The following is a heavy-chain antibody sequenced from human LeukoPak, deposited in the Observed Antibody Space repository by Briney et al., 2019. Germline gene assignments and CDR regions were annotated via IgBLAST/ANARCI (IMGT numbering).Heavy chain of an antibody. CDR3: AGHDGIAAAASWPSGY. V-gene: IGHV4-34*08. Sequence: SETLSLTCAVYGGTFSGYYWSWIRQPPGKGLEWIGEINHSGSTNYNPSPKRRVTISVNTSKNHFSLQLITVTGADAAADYFAGHDGIAAAASWPSGYGGEGTLVSVS. D-gene: IGHD6-13*01. CDR2: INHSGST. CDR1: GGTFSGYY. J-gene: IGHJ4*02.